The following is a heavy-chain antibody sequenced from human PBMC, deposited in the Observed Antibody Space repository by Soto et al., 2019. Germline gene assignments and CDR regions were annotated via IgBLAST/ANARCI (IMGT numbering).Heavy chain of an antibody. J-gene: IGHJ3*02. CDR2: TYYRSKWYN. Sequence: SQTLSLTCAISGDSVSSNSAAWNWVRQSPSRGLEWLGRTYYRSKWYNDYAVSVNSRITIDPDTSKNQFSLQLNSVTPADTAVYYCARAVAATANAFVTWGQGTVVTVSS. D-gene: IGHD6-19*01. CDR1: GDSVSSNSAA. CDR3: ARAVAATANAFVT. V-gene: IGHV6-1*01.